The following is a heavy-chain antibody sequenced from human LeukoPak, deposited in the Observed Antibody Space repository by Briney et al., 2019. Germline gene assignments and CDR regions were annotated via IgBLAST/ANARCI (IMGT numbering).Heavy chain of an antibody. CDR1: GDTLTELS. Sequence: ASVKVSCKVSGDTLTELSMHWVRQAPGKGLEWMGGFDPIEGERVYAQNFQGRFTMTEDTSSGTAYMELNSLRSDDTAVYYCARPMGYFDYFDYWAREPWSPSPQ. D-gene: IGHD3-9*01. V-gene: IGHV1-24*01. CDR3: ARPMGYFDYFDY. CDR2: FDPIEGER. J-gene: IGHJ4*02.